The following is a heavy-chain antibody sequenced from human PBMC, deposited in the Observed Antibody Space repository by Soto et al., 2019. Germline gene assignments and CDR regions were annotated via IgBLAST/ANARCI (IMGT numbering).Heavy chain of an antibody. V-gene: IGHV3-74*01. CDR2: INSDGSST. D-gene: IGHD3-22*01. CDR1: GFTFSSYW. J-gene: IGHJ4*02. Sequence: GGSLRLSSAASGFTFSSYWMHWVRQAPGKGLVWVSRINSDGSSTSYADSVKGRFTISRDNAKNTLYLQMNSLRAEDTAVYYCARDYDSSGYYYFDYWGQGTLVTVSS. CDR3: ARDYDSSGYYYFDY.